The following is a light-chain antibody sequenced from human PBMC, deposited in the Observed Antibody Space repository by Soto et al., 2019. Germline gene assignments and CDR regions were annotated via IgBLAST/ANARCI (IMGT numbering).Light chain of an antibody. Sequence: QSVLTQPSSGSAAPGQRVTISCTGSSSSIGAGFDVHWYQQLPRKAPKLLIYTNTDRPSGVPDRFSGSKSGASASLAITGLQAEDEADYYCQSYDTSLTARVFGGGTQLTVL. CDR1: SSSIGAGFD. V-gene: IGLV1-40*01. CDR3: QSYDTSLTARV. CDR2: TNT. J-gene: IGLJ3*02.